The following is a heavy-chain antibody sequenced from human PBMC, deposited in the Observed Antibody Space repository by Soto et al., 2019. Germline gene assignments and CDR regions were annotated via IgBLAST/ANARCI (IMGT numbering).Heavy chain of an antibody. J-gene: IGHJ6*02. D-gene: IGHD3-3*01. CDR2: IYYSGST. CDR1: GGSISSSSYY. Sequence: SETLSLTCTVSGGSISSSSYYWGWIRQPPGKGLEWIGSIYYSGSTYYNPSLKSRVTISVDTSKNQFSLKLSSVTAADTAVYYCARKLRFLEWTEETYYYGMDVWGQGTTVTVSS. CDR3: ARKLRFLEWTEETYYYGMDV. V-gene: IGHV4-39*01.